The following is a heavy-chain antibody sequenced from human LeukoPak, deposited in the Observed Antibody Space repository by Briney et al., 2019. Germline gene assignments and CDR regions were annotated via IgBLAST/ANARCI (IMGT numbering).Heavy chain of an antibody. CDR1: GFTFSDYY. CDR2: ISSSGSTI. Sequence: PGGSLRLSCAASGFTFSDYYMSWIRQAPGKGLEWVSYISSSGSTIYYADSVKGRFTISRDNSKNTLYLQMKSLRAEDTAVYYCAKDTVVVPAADQNYWGQGTLVTVSS. V-gene: IGHV3-11*01. CDR3: AKDTVVVPAADQNY. D-gene: IGHD2-2*01. J-gene: IGHJ4*02.